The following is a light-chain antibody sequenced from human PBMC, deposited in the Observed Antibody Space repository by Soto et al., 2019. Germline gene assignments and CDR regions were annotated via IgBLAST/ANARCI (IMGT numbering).Light chain of an antibody. CDR3: YSYAGNKYV. V-gene: IGLV2-8*01. CDR2: EVS. Sequence: QSALTQPPSASGSPGQSVTISCTGTSSDVGGYDYVSWYQQHPGRAPKLIIFEVSKRPSGVPDRFSSSKSANTASLTVSGLQAEDEADYYCYSYAGNKYVFGTGTKLTVL. CDR1: SSDVGGYDY. J-gene: IGLJ1*01.